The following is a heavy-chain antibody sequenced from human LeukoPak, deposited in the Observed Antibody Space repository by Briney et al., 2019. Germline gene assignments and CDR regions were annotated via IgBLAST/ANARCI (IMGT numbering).Heavy chain of an antibody. V-gene: IGHV4-4*09. CDR2: IYTSGST. CDR3: ARRSANNYYYYVDV. Sequence: PSETLSLTCTVSGGSISSYYWSWIRQPPGKGLEWIGYIYTSGSTNYNPSLKSRVTISVDTSKNQFSLKRSSVTAADTTVYYWARRSANNYYYYVDVWGKGTTVTVSS. J-gene: IGHJ6*03. CDR1: GGSISSYY.